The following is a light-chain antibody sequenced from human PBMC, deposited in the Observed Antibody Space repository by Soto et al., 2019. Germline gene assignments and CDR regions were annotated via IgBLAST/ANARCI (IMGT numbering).Light chain of an antibody. CDR1: NSNIGAGYD. V-gene: IGLV1-40*01. Sequence: QSFLTQPPSLSGAPGQRVTISCAGSNSNIGAGYDVHWYQQLPGTAPKLLIYGNSNRPSGVPDRFSGSKSGTSASLTITGLQAEDEADYYCQSYGDSLSGYVFGTGTKVTVL. J-gene: IGLJ1*01. CDR3: QSYGDSLSGYV. CDR2: GNS.